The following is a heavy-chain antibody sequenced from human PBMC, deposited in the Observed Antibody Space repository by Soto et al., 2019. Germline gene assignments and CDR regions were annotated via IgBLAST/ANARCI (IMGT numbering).Heavy chain of an antibody. D-gene: IGHD6-13*01. CDR3: ARDLSEGSSSWPYYYYGMDV. J-gene: IGHJ6*02. Sequence: GGSLRLSCAASGFTFSSYGMHWVRQAPGKGLEWVAVIWYDGSNKYYADSVKGRFTISRDNSKNTLYLQMNSLRAEDTAVYYCARDLSEGSSSWPYYYYGMDVWGQGTTVTAP. CDR2: IWYDGSNK. CDR1: GFTFSSYG. V-gene: IGHV3-33*01.